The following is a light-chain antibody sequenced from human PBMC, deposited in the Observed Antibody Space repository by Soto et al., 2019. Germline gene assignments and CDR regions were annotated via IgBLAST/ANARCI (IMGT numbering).Light chain of an antibody. CDR1: QGISSW. CDR3: EQADRFSFP. Sequence: DIQMTQSRSSVSASVGDIVTITCRASQGISSWLGGYQQKPGKAPKLLIYTASTLLSGVPSKFSGSGSGTDFTLTMSNLPPEHFATYYCEQADRFSFPFGPGTKVDIK. V-gene: IGKV1-12*01. CDR2: TAS. J-gene: IGKJ3*01.